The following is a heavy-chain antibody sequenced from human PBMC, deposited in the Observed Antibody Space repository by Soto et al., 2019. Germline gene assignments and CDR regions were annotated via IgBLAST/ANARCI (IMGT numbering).Heavy chain of an antibody. Sequence: QVQLQQWGAGLLKPSETLSLTCAVSGGSFGGYQWSWIRQPPGEGLEWIGEINQSGSTNYNPSLKSRVAISVDTSETQFSLRLNSLTAADTAVYYCARAVPWRKSFDIWGQGNPGHRLL. CDR2: INQSGST. J-gene: IGHJ3*02. V-gene: IGHV4-34*01. D-gene: IGHD1-1*01. CDR3: ARAVPWRKSFDI. CDR1: GGSFGGYQ.